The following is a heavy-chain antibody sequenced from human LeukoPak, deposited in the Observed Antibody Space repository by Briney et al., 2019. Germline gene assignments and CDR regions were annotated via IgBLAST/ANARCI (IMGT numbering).Heavy chain of an antibody. Sequence: SETLSLTCTVSGVSIGSSNNFWGWIRQPPGKGLEWIGSMHYRGTTYYIPSLKSRVTISVDTSKNQFSLKLSPVTAADTAVYYCARNMVDWGQGTLVTVSS. J-gene: IGHJ4*02. CDR3: ARNMVD. D-gene: IGHD3-10*01. CDR1: GVSIGSSNNF. CDR2: MHYRGTT. V-gene: IGHV4-39*01.